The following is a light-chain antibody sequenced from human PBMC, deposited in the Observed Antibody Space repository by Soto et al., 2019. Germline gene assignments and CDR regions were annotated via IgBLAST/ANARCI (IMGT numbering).Light chain of an antibody. CDR3: ALWDDSLNGPV. Sequence: QSVLTQSPSASGTPGQRITISCSGSSSNIGSHSVNWYQQLPGTAPKLLIYRSSQRPSGVPDRFSGSKSGTSASLAISGLQSGDEADYYCALWDDSLNGPVFGGGTKVTVL. V-gene: IGLV1-44*01. J-gene: IGLJ3*02. CDR1: SSNIGSHS. CDR2: RSS.